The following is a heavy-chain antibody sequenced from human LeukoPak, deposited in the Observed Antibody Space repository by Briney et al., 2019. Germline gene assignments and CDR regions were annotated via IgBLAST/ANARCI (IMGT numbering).Heavy chain of an antibody. CDR2: ISGTSGNT. CDR3: AKSPPRDGYAQYYFDY. CDR1: GFTFSIYA. J-gene: IGHJ4*02. V-gene: IGHV3-23*01. D-gene: IGHD5-24*01. Sequence: GGSLRLSCAASGFTFSIYAMSWVRQAPGKGLEWVSSISGTSGNTYYADSVKGRLTISRDNSKNTLYLQMNSLRAEDTAVYYCAKSPPRDGYAQYYFDYWGQGTLVTVSS.